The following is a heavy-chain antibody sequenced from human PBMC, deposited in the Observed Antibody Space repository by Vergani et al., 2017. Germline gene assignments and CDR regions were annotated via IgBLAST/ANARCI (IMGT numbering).Heavy chain of an antibody. Sequence: EVQLLESGGGLVQPGGSLRLSCAASGFTFSSYAMSWVRQAPGKGLEWVGRIKSKTDGGTTDYAAPVKGRFTISRDDSKNTLYLQMNSLKTEDTAVYYCARDVRASSGWYRPPDDYWGQGTLVTVSS. D-gene: IGHD6-19*01. CDR3: ARDVRASSGWYRPPDDY. J-gene: IGHJ4*02. CDR2: IKSKTDGGTT. CDR1: GFTFSSYA. V-gene: IGHV3-15*01.